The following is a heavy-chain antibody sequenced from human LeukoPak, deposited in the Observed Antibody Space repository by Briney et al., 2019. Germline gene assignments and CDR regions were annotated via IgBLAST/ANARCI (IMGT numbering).Heavy chain of an antibody. CDR2: VYYSGST. V-gene: IGHV4-59*01. Sequence: PAETLSLTRIDPGDSLISYYWSWIRPPPGKGLEWVVYVYYSGSTNSNPSLKSRVTISVDTSKNQFSLKVSSVTAADTAIYYCARGYNWFDPWGQGTLVTVSS. CDR3: ARGYNWFDP. CDR1: GDSLISYY. J-gene: IGHJ5*02.